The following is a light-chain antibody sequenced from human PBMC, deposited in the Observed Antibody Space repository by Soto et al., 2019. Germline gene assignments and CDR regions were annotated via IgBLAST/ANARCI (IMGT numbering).Light chain of an antibody. Sequence: EILLTQFSGTLSLSPAERATVSWRSSQSCSSSNLAWYQQKPAQGPRLLIYAESRRAPGIPERFSGSGSGTDFTLTISRLENEDFAVYYCKQYLTSPKTVGQGTQVDIK. CDR1: QSCSSSN. CDR2: AES. V-gene: IGKV3-20*01. J-gene: IGKJ1*01. CDR3: KQYLTSPKT.